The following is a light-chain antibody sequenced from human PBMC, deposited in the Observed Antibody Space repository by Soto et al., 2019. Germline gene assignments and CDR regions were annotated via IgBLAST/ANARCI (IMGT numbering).Light chain of an antibody. Sequence: DIQMTQSPSTLSGSVGDRVTITCRASQTISSWLAWYQQKPGKAPKLLIYKASTLKSGVPSRFSGSGSGTEFTLTISGLQSDDFATYYCQQYKDHVWTFGQGTKV. V-gene: IGKV1-5*03. CDR2: KAS. CDR1: QTISSW. J-gene: IGKJ1*01. CDR3: QQYKDHVWT.